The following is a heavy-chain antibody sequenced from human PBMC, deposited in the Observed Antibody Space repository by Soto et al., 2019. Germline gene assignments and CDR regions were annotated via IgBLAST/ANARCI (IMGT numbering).Heavy chain of an antibody. CDR3: ARGVAGSGFDL. J-gene: IGHJ4*02. CDR2: TYYRSNWRH. Sequence: SQTLSLTCAISGDSVSSNTAAWNWIRSSPSRGLEWLGRTYYRSNWRHDYAVSVRSRITVNPDTSKNHFSLQLNSVTPDDTAVYYCARGVAGSGFDLWGQGTMVTVSS. V-gene: IGHV6-1*01. CDR1: GDSVSSNTAA. D-gene: IGHD6-19*01.